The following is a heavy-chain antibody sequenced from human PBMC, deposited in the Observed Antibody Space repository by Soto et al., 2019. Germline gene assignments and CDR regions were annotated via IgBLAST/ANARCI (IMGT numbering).Heavy chain of an antibody. J-gene: IGHJ5*02. D-gene: IGHD2-2*01. Sequence: PGGSLRLSCAASGFTFSSYGMHWVRQAPGKGLEWVAVIWYDGSNKYYADSVKGRFTISRDNSKNTLYLQMNSLRAEDTAVYYCARDRLAPIVPAASNWFDPWGQGTLVTVSS. CDR3: ARDRLAPIVPAASNWFDP. V-gene: IGHV3-33*01. CDR1: GFTFSSYG. CDR2: IWYDGSNK.